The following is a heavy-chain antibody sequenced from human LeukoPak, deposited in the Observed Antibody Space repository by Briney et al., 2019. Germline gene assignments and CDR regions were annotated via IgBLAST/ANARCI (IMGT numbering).Heavy chain of an antibody. CDR3: ASETPVVVIARQFDY. Sequence: PGGSLRLSCAASGFIFSSYAMSWVRQAPGKGLEWVSTISGSGGSTYYADSVKGRFTISRDNFKNTLYLQMNSLRVEDTAVYYCASETPVVVIARQFDYWGQGTLVTVSS. CDR1: GFIFSSYA. V-gene: IGHV3-23*01. D-gene: IGHD2-21*01. J-gene: IGHJ4*02. CDR2: ISGSGGST.